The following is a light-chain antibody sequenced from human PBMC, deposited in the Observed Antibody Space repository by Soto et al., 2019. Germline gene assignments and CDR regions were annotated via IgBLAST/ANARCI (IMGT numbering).Light chain of an antibody. J-gene: IGLJ2*01. Sequence: QSVLTQPRSVSGSPGQSVTISCTGTSSDVGGYNYVSWYQQHPGKAPKLMIYDVSKRPSGVPDRFSGSKSGNTASLTISGLQAEDEADYYCCSYAGSYTLRVVFGGGTKLTVL. V-gene: IGLV2-11*01. CDR2: DVS. CDR1: SSDVGGYNY. CDR3: CSYAGSYTLRVV.